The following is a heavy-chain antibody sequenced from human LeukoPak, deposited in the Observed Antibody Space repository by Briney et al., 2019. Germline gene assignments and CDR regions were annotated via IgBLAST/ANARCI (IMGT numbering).Heavy chain of an antibody. Sequence: KPSETLSLTCTVSGGSISSSSYYWGWIRQPPGKGLEWIGYIYYSGSTNYNPSLKSRVTISVGTSKNQFSLKLSSVTAADTAVYYCARDGRPSGQGGWFDPWGQGTLVTVSS. J-gene: IGHJ5*02. D-gene: IGHD6-19*01. CDR1: GGSISSSSYY. CDR3: ARDGRPSGQGGWFDP. V-gene: IGHV4-61*01. CDR2: IYYSGST.